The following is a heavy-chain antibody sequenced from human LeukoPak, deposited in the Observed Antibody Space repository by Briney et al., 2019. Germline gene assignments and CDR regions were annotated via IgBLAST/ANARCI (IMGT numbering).Heavy chain of an antibody. CDR2: IYYSGST. Sequence: SETLSLTCTVSGGSISSYYWSWIRQPPGKGLEWIGYIYYSGSTNYNPSLKSRVTISVDTSKNQFSLKLSSVTAADTAVYYCAGATTYYYDSSGYSDAFYIWGQGAMWSVSS. J-gene: IGHJ3*02. V-gene: IGHV4-59*01. CDR1: GGSISSYY. CDR3: AGATTYYYDSSGYSDAFYI. D-gene: IGHD3-22*01.